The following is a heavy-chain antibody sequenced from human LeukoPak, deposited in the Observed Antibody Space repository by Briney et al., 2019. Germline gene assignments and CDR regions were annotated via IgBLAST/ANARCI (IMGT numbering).Heavy chain of an antibody. J-gene: IGHJ6*02. CDR3: ARDSRYSGSPQYSDGMDV. V-gene: IGHV1-3*01. CDR1: GYTFTSYA. Sequence: ASVKVSCKASGYTFTSYAMHWVRQAPGQRLEWMGWINAGNGNTKYSQKFQGRVTITRDTSASTAYMELSSLRSEDTAVYYCARDSRYSGSPQYSDGMDVWSQGTTVTVSS. CDR2: INAGNGNT. D-gene: IGHD1-26*01.